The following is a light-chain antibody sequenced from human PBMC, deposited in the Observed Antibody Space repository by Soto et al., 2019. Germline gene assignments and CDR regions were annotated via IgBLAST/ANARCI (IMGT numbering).Light chain of an antibody. CDR2: DVS. Sequence: EIVLTQSPVTLSLSLGERATLSCRASQSVSVYLAWYQQIPGQAPRLLIYDVSQRAPGIPARFTGSGSGTDFTLTISRLEPEDFAVYYCQDRSNWPLFTFGRGTKVDI. CDR3: QDRSNWPLFT. V-gene: IGKV3-11*01. CDR1: QSVSVY. J-gene: IGKJ4*01.